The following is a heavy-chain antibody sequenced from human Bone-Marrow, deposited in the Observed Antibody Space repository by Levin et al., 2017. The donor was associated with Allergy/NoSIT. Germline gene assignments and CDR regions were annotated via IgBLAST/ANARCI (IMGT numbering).Heavy chain of an antibody. D-gene: IGHD1-1*01. J-gene: IGHJ6*02. V-gene: IGHV3-48*02. CDR2: ISSSSSTI. Sequence: GESLKISCAASGFTFSNYNMNWVRQAPGKGLEWVSYISSSSSTIYYAGSVKGRFSISRDNAKNSLYLQINSLRDEDTAVYYCAGENGINNDYYGMDVWGQGTTVTVSS. CDR3: AGENGINNDYYGMDV. CDR1: GFTFSNYN.